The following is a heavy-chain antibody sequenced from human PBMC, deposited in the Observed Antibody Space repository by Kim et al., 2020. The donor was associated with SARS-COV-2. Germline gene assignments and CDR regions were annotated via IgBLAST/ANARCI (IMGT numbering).Heavy chain of an antibody. CDR3: AKGPLRYFDD. CDR2: GNDSETT. Sequence: SETLSLTCAVSGGSLSGLYWSWFRKPPGKAPEWIGEGNDSETTNYSPSLKSRLTISVDRSRNQFSLNLMSVTAADTGVYYCAKGPLRYFDDWGQGTLVTVSS. V-gene: IGHV4-34*01. J-gene: IGHJ4*02. D-gene: IGHD3-9*01. CDR1: GGSLSGLY.